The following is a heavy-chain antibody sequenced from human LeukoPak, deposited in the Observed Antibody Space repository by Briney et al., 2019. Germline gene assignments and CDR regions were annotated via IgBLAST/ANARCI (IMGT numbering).Heavy chain of an antibody. CDR3: ARARGGTMVRGVISR. CDR1: GGPISNYF. J-gene: IGHJ4*02. V-gene: IGHV4-4*07. D-gene: IGHD3-10*01. Sequence: SETLSLTCTVSGGPISNYFWSWVRQPAGKGLEWIGRIYSTGRSDYNPSLKSRVTISVDTSKNQFSLKLSSVTAADTAVYYCARARGGTMVRGVISRWDQGTLVTVSS. CDR2: IYSTGRS.